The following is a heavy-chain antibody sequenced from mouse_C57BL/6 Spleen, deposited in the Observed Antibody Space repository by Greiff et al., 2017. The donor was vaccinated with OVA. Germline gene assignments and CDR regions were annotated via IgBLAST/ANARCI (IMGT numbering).Heavy chain of an antibody. Sequence: QVQLQQPGAELVKPGASVKLSCKASGYTFTSYWMQWVKQRPGQGLEWIGEIDPSNSYTNYNQKFKGKATLTVDTSSSTAYMQLSSLTSEDSAVYYCARGGEQLRAWFAYWGQGTLVTVSA. CDR2: IDPSNSYT. CDR3: ARGGEQLRAWFAY. V-gene: IGHV1-50*01. D-gene: IGHD3-2*02. CDR1: GYTFTSYW. J-gene: IGHJ3*01.